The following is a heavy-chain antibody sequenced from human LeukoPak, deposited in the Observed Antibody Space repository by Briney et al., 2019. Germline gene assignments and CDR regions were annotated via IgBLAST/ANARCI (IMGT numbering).Heavy chain of an antibody. J-gene: IGHJ4*02. CDR2: ISAYNGNT. V-gene: IGHV1-18*01. CDR1: GYTFTNYG. D-gene: IGHD6-13*01. CDR3: ARDSVQQLVLSPGY. Sequence: ASVKVSCKAAGYTFTNYGISWVRQAPGQGLEWMGWISAYNGNTNYAQKLQGRVTMTTDTSTSTAYMELRSLRSDDTAVYYCARDSVQQLVLSPGYWGQGTLVTVSS.